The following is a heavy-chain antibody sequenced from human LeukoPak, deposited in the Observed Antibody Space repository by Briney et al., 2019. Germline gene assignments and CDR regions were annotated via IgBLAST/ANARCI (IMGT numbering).Heavy chain of an antibody. CDR1: GYTLTELS. Sequence: GASVKVSCKVSGYTLTELSMHWVRQAPGKGLEWMGGFDPEDGETIYAQKFQGRVTMTEDTSTDTAYMELSSLRSEDTAVYYCATGDNRNAFGELGVLLDYWGQGTLVTVSS. V-gene: IGHV1-24*01. CDR3: ATGDNRNAFGELGVLLDY. CDR2: FDPEDGET. D-gene: IGHD3-10*01. J-gene: IGHJ4*02.